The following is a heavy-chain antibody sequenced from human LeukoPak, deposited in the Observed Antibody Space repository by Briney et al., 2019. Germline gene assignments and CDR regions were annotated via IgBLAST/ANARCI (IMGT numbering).Heavy chain of an antibody. CDR2: INYSGST. J-gene: IGHJ4*02. D-gene: IGHD1-26*01. V-gene: IGHV4-39*07. CDR1: GGSISSSSYY. CDR3: ARDVRATGVFDY. Sequence: SETLSLTCTVSGGSISSSSYYWGWIRQPPGKGLEWIGSINYSGSTYYNPSLKSRVTISVDASKNQFSLKLSSVTAADTAVYYCARDVRATGVFDYWGQGTLVTVSS.